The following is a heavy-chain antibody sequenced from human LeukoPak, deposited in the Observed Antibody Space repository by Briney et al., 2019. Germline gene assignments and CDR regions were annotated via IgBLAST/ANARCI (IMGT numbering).Heavy chain of an antibody. V-gene: IGHV3-23*01. J-gene: IGHJ4*02. D-gene: IGHD1-26*01. CDR3: AKDVMNSGSWGDY. Sequence: PGASLRLSCAASGFTFSSYAMSWVRQAPGKGLEWVSAISGGGGSTYYADSVKGRFTIPRDNSKNTLYLQMNSLRAEDTAVYYCAKDVMNSGSWGDYWGQGTLVTVSS. CDR2: ISGGGGST. CDR1: GFTFSSYA.